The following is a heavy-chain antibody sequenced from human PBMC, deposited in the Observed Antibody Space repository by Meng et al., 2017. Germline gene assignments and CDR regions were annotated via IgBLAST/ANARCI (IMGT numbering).Heavy chain of an antibody. CDR3: AREIAAAYCGGDCYL. D-gene: IGHD2-21*02. V-gene: IGHV1-69*01. J-gene: IGHJ5*02. CDR1: GGTFSSYA. CDR2: IIPIFGTA. Sequence: QLAQSGVEAKKPGSSVKVSCKASGGTFSSYAISWVRQAPGRGLEWMGGIIPIFGTANDAQKFQGRVTITADESTSTAYMELSSLRSEDTAVYYCAREIAAAYCGGDCYLWGQGTLVTVSS.